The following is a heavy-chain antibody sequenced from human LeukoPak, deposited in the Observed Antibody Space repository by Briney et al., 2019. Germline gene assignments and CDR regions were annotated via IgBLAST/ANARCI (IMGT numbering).Heavy chain of an antibody. CDR1: GGSISSYY. CDR3: ARHAHYYDSSGYFVYYFDS. CDR2: IYYSGST. J-gene: IGHJ4*02. D-gene: IGHD3-22*01. V-gene: IGHV4-59*08. Sequence: SETLSLTCTVSGGSISSYYWSWIRQPPGKGLEWIGDIYYSGSTNYNPSLKSRVTISVDMSKNQFSLKLSSVTAADTAVYYCARHAHYYDSSGYFVYYFDSWGQGTLVTVSS.